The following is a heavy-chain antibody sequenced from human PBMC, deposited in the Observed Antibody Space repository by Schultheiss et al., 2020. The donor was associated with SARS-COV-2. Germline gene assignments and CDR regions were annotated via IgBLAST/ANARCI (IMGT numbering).Heavy chain of an antibody. D-gene: IGHD6-13*01. V-gene: IGHV3-23*01. CDR1: GFPFSNYA. Sequence: GGSLRLSCAASGFPFSNYAMTWIRQAPGKGLEGVAAISASAFSTYYADSMKGRFTVSRDNSKNSLYLQMNSLRSEDTALYYCAREPYSSNWVYYYGMDVWGQGTTVTVSS. CDR2: ISASAFST. J-gene: IGHJ6*02. CDR3: AREPYSSNWVYYYGMDV.